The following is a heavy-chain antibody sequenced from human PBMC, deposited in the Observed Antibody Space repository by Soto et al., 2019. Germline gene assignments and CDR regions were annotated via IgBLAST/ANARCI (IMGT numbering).Heavy chain of an antibody. J-gene: IGHJ4*02. D-gene: IGHD4-4*01. Sequence: EVQLVQSGGGLVQPGGPLRLPCEGSGSTLIDFYMNWVRKPPGKGLEWVANIRPDGTETNYVESVKGRFTTSRDNAKNSLFLQMNSLRADDTAVYYCAGWGGHDYNYWGQGILVTVSS. V-gene: IGHV3-7*03. CDR1: GSTLIDFY. CDR3: AGWGGHDYNY. CDR2: IRPDGTET.